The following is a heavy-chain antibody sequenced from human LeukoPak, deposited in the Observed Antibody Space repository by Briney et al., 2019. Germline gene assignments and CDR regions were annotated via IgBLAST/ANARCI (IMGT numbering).Heavy chain of an antibody. Sequence: TGGSLRLSCAASGFTFSSYAMSWVRQAPGKGLEWVSAISGSGGSTYYADSVKGRFTISRDNSKNTLYLQMNSLRAEDTAVYYCAKSASMIVVVITTLDYWGQGTLVTVSS. CDR2: ISGSGGST. J-gene: IGHJ4*02. D-gene: IGHD3-22*01. V-gene: IGHV3-23*01. CDR1: GFTFSSYA. CDR3: AKSASMIVVVITTLDY.